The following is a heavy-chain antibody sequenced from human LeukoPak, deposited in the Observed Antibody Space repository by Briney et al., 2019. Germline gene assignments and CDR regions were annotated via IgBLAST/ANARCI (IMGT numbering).Heavy chain of an antibody. J-gene: IGHJ6*02. CDR2: INPNSGGT. V-gene: IGHV1-2*02. Sequence: ASVKVSCKASGYTFTGYYMHWVRQAPGQGLEWMGWINPNSGGTNYAQKFQGRVTMTRDTSISTAYMELSRLRSDVTAVYYCARPTGGYYYYYGMDVWGQGTTVTVSS. CDR3: ARPTGGYYYYYGMDV. CDR1: GYTFTGYY.